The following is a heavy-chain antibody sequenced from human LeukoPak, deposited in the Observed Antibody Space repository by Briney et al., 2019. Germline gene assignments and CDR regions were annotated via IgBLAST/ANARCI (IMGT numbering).Heavy chain of an antibody. Sequence: GGSLRLSCAASGFTFSSYSMNWVRQAPGKGLEWVSSISSSSSYIYYADSVKGRFTISRDNAENSLYLQMNSLRAEDTAVYYCARGQGGFHFDYWGQGTLVTVSS. V-gene: IGHV3-21*01. D-gene: IGHD3-16*01. J-gene: IGHJ4*02. CDR1: GFTFSSYS. CDR3: ARGQGGFHFDY. CDR2: ISSSSSYI.